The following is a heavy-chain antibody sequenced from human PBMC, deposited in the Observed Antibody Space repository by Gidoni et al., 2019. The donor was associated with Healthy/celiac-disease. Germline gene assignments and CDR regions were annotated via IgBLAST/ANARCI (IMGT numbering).Heavy chain of an antibody. CDR3: ARDSDAYGGSYLNRGAEYFQH. CDR1: GYTFTGSY. Sequence: QVQLVQSGAEVKKPGASVKVSCKASGYTFTGSYMHWVRQAPGQGLEWMGWINPNSGGTNYAQKFQGRVTMTRDTSISTAYMELSRLRSDDTAVYYCARDSDAYGGSYLNRGAEYFQHWGQGTLVTVSS. CDR2: INPNSGGT. J-gene: IGHJ1*01. V-gene: IGHV1-2*02. D-gene: IGHD1-26*01.